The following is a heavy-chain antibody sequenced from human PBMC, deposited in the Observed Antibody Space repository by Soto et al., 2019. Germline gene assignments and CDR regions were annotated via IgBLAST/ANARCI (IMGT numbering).Heavy chain of an antibody. V-gene: IGHV3-23*01. J-gene: IGHJ4*02. CDR2: ISGSGGST. Sequence: PGGSLRLSCAASGFTFSSYAMSWVRQAPGKRLEWVSAISGSGGSTYYADSVKGRFTISRDNSKNTLYLQMNSLRAEDTAVYYCVTRTRVAGFDYWGQGTLVTVSS. CDR3: VTRTRVAGFDY. D-gene: IGHD6-19*01. CDR1: GFTFSSYA.